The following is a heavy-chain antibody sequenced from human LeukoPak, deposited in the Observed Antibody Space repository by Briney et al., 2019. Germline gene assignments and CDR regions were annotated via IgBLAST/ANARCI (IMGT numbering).Heavy chain of an antibody. CDR1: GFTFSSYA. V-gene: IGHV3-30-3*02. CDR2: ISYDGSNK. Sequence: GGSLRLSCAASGFTFSSYAMHWVRQAPGKGLEWVAVISYDGSNKYYADSVKGRFTISRDNSKNTLYLQMNSLRAEDTAVYYCAKINSLQPYYWGQGTLVTVSS. D-gene: IGHD4-11*01. J-gene: IGHJ4*02. CDR3: AKINSLQPYY.